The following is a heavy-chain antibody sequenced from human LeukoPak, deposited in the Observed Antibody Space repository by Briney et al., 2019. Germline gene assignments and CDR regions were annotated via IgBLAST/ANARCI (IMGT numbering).Heavy chain of an antibody. D-gene: IGHD5-12*01. CDR1: GFSFSSYA. J-gene: IGHJ6*03. Sequence: GGSLRLSCAASGFSFSSYAMSWVRQAPGKGLEWVSAISGSGGSTYYADSVKGRFTISRDNSKNTLYLQMNSLRAEDTAVYYCAKSAVAYYYSYYMDVWGKGTTVTVSS. CDR2: ISGSGGST. V-gene: IGHV3-23*01. CDR3: AKSAVAYYYSYYMDV.